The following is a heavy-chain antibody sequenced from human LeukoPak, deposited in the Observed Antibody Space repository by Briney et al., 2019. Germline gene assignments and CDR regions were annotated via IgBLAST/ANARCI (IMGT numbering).Heavy chain of an antibody. Sequence: GGSLRLSCEASGFTFSTSAMTWVRQAPGKGLEWVSGISPSGGATHYSDSVKGRFTISRDTSRNTLYLQMNSLRADDTAVYYCAKDQVREDYYYYYGMDVWGQGTTVTVSS. D-gene: IGHD3-10*01. CDR1: GFTFSTSA. J-gene: IGHJ6*02. CDR3: AKDQVREDYYYYYGMDV. V-gene: IGHV3-23*01. CDR2: ISPSGGAT.